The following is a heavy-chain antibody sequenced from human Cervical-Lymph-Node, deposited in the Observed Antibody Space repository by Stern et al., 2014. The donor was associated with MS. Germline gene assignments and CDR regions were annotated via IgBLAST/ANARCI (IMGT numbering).Heavy chain of an antibody. CDR1: GYTLTELS. J-gene: IGHJ6*02. CDR3: ATDRDDFRSGYSAPTKGYGLDV. V-gene: IGHV1-24*01. D-gene: IGHD3-3*01. CDR2: FDPEDCET. Sequence: QVQLVQSGAEVKKPGASVKVSCKVSGYTLTELSMHWVRQAPGKGLEWMGGFDPEDCETIYAQKFQGRVTLTEETSTDTAYMELSSLRSEDTAVYYCATDRDDFRSGYSAPTKGYGLDVWGQGTTVTVTS.